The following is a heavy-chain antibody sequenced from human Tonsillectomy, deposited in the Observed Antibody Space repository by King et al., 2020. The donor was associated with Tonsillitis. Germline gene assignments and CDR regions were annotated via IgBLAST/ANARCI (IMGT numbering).Heavy chain of an antibody. CDR2: IKQDGSEI. Sequence: VQLVESGGGLVQPGGSLRLSCAASGFTYSSNWMSWVRQAPGKGLEWVANIKQDGSEIYYVDSVKGRFTISRDNAKHSLYLQMSSRRAEDTAVYYCVSRYYGSGSYRDYWGQGTRVTVSS. CDR1: GFTYSSNW. CDR3: VSRYYGSGSYRDY. D-gene: IGHD3-10*01. J-gene: IGHJ4*02. V-gene: IGHV3-7*03.